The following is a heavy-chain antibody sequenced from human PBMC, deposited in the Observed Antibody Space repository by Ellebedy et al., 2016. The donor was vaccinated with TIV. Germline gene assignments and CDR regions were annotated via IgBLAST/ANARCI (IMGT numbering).Heavy chain of an antibody. J-gene: IGHJ5*02. CDR1: GGSFSGYY. V-gene: IGHV4-34*01. CDR3: ARGGWFGPNWFDP. Sequence: GSLRLSCAVYGGSFSGYYWSWIRQPPGKGLEWIGEINHSGSTNYNPSLKSRVTVSVDTSKNQFSLKLSSVTAADTAVYYCARGGWFGPNWFDPWGQGTLVTVSS. CDR2: INHSGST. D-gene: IGHD3-10*01.